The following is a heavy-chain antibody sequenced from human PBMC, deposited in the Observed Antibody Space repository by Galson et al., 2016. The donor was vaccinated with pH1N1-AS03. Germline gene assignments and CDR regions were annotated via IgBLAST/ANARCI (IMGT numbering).Heavy chain of an antibody. CDR2: ITYSGIA. CDR1: GGSVSTDPYY. D-gene: IGHD2-15*01. V-gene: IGHV4-61*01. Sequence: LSLTCTVSGGSVSTDPYYWSWIRQPPRKGLEWIGYITYSGIAYYNPSLKSRVTISEDSSKNQFYLKMTSVTAADTAVYFCAAGQGWQFDYWGQGTLVTASS. J-gene: IGHJ4*02. CDR3: AAGQGWQFDY.